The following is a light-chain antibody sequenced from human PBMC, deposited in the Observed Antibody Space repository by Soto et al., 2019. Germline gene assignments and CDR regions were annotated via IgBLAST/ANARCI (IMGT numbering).Light chain of an antibody. V-gene: IGLV2-14*01. J-gene: IGLJ1*01. CDR3: SSYTSNNAYV. CDR1: SSDVGGYNF. Sequence: QSVLTQPASVSGSPGQSITISCTGTSSDVGGYNFVSWYQQHPGKASKLIIYDVTHRPSGVSSRFSAFKSGNTASLTISGLQAEDEADYYCSSYTSNNAYVFGTGTKVTVL. CDR2: DVT.